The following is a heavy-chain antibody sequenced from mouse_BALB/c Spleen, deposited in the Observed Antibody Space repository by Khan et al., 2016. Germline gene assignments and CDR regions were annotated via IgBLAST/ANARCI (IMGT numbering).Heavy chain of an antibody. CDR3: ARHGGYYYAMDY. CDR1: GFSLTSYG. V-gene: IGHV2-6-2*01. J-gene: IGHJ4*01. CDR2: IWSDGST. D-gene: IGHD1-1*02. Sequence: VQLQESGPDLVAPSQSLSITCTVSGFSLTSYGVHWVRQPPGKGLEWLVVIWSDGSTTYNSALKSRLSISKDNSKSQVFLKMNSRQTDDTAMYYCARHGGYYYAMDYWGQGTSVTVSS.